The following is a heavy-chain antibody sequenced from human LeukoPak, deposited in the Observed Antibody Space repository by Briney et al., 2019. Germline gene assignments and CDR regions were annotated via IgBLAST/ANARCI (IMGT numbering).Heavy chain of an antibody. V-gene: IGHV5-51*01. CDR1: GYSFTSHW. D-gene: IGHD5-24*01. CDR3: TRSPRDGYHDAFDI. Sequence: GESLKISCKGSGYSFTSHWIGWVRQMPGKGLEWMGIIYPGDSGTRYSPSFQGQVTISADKSITTAYLQWGSLKASDTAMYYCTRSPRDGYHDAFDIWGQGTMVTVFS. J-gene: IGHJ3*02. CDR2: IYPGDSGT.